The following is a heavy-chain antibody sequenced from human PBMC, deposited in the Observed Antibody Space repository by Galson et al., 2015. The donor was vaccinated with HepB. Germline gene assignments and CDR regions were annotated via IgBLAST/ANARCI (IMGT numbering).Heavy chain of an antibody. D-gene: IGHD5-12*01. Sequence: SVKVSCKASGYTFTGYYMHWVRQAPGQGLEWMGWINPNSGGTNYAQKFQGWVTMTRDTSISTAYMELSRLRSDDTAVYYCARDLEWLRFGRSQDYGMDVWGQGTTVTVSS. CDR2: INPNSGGT. CDR3: ARDLEWLRFGRSQDYGMDV. J-gene: IGHJ6*02. CDR1: GYTFTGYY. V-gene: IGHV1-2*04.